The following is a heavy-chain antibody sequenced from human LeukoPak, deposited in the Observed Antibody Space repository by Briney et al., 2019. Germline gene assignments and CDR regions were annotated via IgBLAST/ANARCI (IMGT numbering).Heavy chain of an antibody. D-gene: IGHD5-24*01. CDR1: GGSIINSNYY. CDR2: IYYSGNT. Sequence: SETLSLTCTVSGGSIINSNYYWGWVRQPPGKGLEWIGTIYYSGNTYYTPSLKSRVTISVDTSKNQFSLRLRSVTAADAAVYFCMRHEEEDGYNAKPFDFWGQGTQVTVSS. V-gene: IGHV4-39*01. CDR3: MRHEEEDGYNAKPFDF. J-gene: IGHJ4*02.